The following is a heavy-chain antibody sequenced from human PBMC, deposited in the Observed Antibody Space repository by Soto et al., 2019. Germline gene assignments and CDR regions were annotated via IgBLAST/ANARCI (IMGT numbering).Heavy chain of an antibody. D-gene: IGHD4-17*01. J-gene: IGHJ4*02. CDR3: AKASTEYYFDY. V-gene: IGHV3-30*18. CDR1: GFTFSSYG. Sequence: QVQLVESGGGVVQPGRSLRLSCAASGFTFSSYGMHWVRQAPGKGLEWVAVISYDGSNKYYADSVKGRFTISRDNSKNTLYLQINSLRAEDTAVYYCAKASTEYYFDYWGQGTLVTVSS. CDR2: ISYDGSNK.